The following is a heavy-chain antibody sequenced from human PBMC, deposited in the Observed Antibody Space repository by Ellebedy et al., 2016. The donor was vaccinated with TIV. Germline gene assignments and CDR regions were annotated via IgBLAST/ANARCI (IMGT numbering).Heavy chain of an antibody. V-gene: IGHV1-18*01. J-gene: IGHJ1*01. Sequence: ASVKVSCXVSGDTFSNYAISWVRQAPGQGLEWMGWISSYNGNTNYAQKLQGRVTMTTDTSTSTVYMELRSLRSDDTAVYYCTRDDRFSGTWYSAYFQYWGQGTLVTVSS. D-gene: IGHD1-26*01. CDR2: ISSYNGNT. CDR1: GDTFSNYA. CDR3: TRDDRFSGTWYSAYFQY.